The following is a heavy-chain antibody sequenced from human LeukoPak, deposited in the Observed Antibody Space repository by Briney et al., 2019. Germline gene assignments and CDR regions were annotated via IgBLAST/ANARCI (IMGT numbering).Heavy chain of an antibody. CDR1: EYTFINYY. Sequence: GASVKVSCKASEYTFINYYMHWVRQAPGQGLEWMGRIIPILGIANYAQKFQGRVTITADKSTSTAYMELSSLRSEDTAVYYCARDRGPYYYGSGSYPWFDPWGQGTLVTVSS. D-gene: IGHD3-10*01. V-gene: IGHV1-69*04. CDR3: ARDRGPYYYGSGSYPWFDP. J-gene: IGHJ5*02. CDR2: IIPILGIA.